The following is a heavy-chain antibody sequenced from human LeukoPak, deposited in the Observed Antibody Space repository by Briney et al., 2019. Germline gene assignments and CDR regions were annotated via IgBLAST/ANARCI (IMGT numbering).Heavy chain of an antibody. V-gene: IGHV1-18*01. CDR3: ARDHSRRLVLLWFGELSLDY. Sequence: ASVKVSCKASGYTFTSYGISWVRQAPGQGLEWMGWISAYNGNANYAQKLQGRVTMTTDTSTSTAYMELRSLRSDDTAVYYCARDHSRRLVLLWFGELSLDYWGQGTLVTVSS. D-gene: IGHD3-10*01. J-gene: IGHJ4*02. CDR1: GYTFTSYG. CDR2: ISAYNGNA.